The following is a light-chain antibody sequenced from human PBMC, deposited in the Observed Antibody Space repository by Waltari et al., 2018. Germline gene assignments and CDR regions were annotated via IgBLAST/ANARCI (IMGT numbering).Light chain of an antibody. Sequence: TVVTQSPGTLSVSPGERVTLSCRTSQSIGFSLAWYQQKPGKAPRLLMFHSSTRAPGIPARFSGSGSETEFTLTIGSLQSEDFAVYYCQQYNNWPPGTFGQGTKVEI. J-gene: IGKJ1*01. CDR1: QSIGFS. CDR3: QQYNNWPPGT. CDR2: HSS. V-gene: IGKV3-15*01.